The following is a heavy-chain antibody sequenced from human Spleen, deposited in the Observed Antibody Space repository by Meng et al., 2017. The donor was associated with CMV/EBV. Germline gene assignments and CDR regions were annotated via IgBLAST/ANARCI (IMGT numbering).Heavy chain of an antibody. CDR2: IIESATTI. D-gene: IGHD6-19*01. CDR1: GFSFSDYY. V-gene: IGHV3-11*01. CDR3: ARHYSGWSFDY. Sequence: SCAASGFSFSDYYMSWIRQAPGRGLEWVSYIIESATTIYYADSVKGRFTISRDNAKNSLYLQMNSLRAEDTAVYYCARHYSGWSFDYWGQGTLVTVSS. J-gene: IGHJ4*02.